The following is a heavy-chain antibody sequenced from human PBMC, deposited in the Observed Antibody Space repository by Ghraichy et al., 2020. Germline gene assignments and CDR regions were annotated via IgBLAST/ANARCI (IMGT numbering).Heavy chain of an antibody. D-gene: IGHD3-22*01. CDR3: ARHNMQHYYDSGAFDY. Sequence: GESLNISCKGSGYSFTSYWIGWVRQMPGKGLEWMGIIYPGDSDTRYSPSFQGQVTISADKSISTAYLQWSSLKASDTAMYYCARHNMQHYYDSGAFDYWGQGTLVTVSS. V-gene: IGHV5-51*01. J-gene: IGHJ4*02. CDR1: GYSFTSYW. CDR2: IYPGDSDT.